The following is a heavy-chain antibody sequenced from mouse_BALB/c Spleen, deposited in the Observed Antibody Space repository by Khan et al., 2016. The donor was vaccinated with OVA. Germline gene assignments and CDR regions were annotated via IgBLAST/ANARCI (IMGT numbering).Heavy chain of an antibody. D-gene: IGHD4-1*01. CDR2: MSSGGDYT. CDR1: GFTFSSYS. J-gene: IGHJ3*01. V-gene: IGHV5-6*01. Sequence: EVELVESGGDLVKPGGSLKLSCAASGFTFSSYSMSWVRQIPDKRLEWVATMSSGGDYTYYPDSVKGRFTISRDNAKNTLYLKMSSLKSEDTAMYYCASHLTGSFAYWGQGTLVTVSA. CDR3: ASHLTGSFAY.